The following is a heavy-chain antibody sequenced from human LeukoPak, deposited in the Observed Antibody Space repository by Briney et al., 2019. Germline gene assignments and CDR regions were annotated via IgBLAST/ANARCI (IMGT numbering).Heavy chain of an antibody. V-gene: IGHV1-2*02. CDR3: ARLLEHYYFDASGYYDDDY. Sequence: GASVKVSCKASGYTLTGFYMHWVRQAPGQGLEWMGWIDPNIGTTKYSQKFQGRVTMTRDTSTSEVYMELSRLRSDDTAVYYCARLLEHYYFDASGYYDDDYWGQGTPIIVSS. CDR2: IDPNIGTT. CDR1: GYTLTGFY. J-gene: IGHJ4*02. D-gene: IGHD3-22*01.